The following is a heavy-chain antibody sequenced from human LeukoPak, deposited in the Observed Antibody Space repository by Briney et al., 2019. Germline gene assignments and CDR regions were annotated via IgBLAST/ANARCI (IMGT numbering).Heavy chain of an antibody. CDR3: AKNRCGDCYYKGY. V-gene: IGHV3-23*01. CDR1: GFPLSSFA. CDR2: ISGSGGST. J-gene: IGHJ4*02. D-gene: IGHD2-21*01. Sequence: PGGALGLSCAASGFPLSSFAMSWVRPDAGKGLGGVSAISGSGGSTYYADSVKGRCPLSRDNSKNTLLLQMNSLRAEDPAEDYFAKNRCGDCYYKGYWGQGTLVTVSS.